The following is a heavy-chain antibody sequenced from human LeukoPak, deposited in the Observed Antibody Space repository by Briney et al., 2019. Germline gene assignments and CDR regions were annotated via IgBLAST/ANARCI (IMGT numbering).Heavy chain of an antibody. V-gene: IGHV3-23*01. CDR2: ITGSGPHT. J-gene: IGHJ4*02. CDR1: GFTFNNFG. Sequence: GGSLRLSCAASGFTFNNFGMTWVRQSPGKGLDWVSAITGSGPHTYYADSVKGRFTIFRDNSKSTLFLQMNDLRAEDTAIYYCAKGRRGLDSWGQGTLVTVSS. CDR3: AKGRRGLDS. D-gene: IGHD3-10*01.